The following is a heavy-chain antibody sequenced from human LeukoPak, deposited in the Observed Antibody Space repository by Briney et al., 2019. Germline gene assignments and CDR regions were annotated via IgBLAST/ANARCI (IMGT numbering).Heavy chain of an antibody. CDR2: IKEDGTET. V-gene: IGHV3-7*03. CDR1: GFMFSSNW. CDR3: AKEGRSLQTY. Sequence: GGSLRLSCAASGFMFSSNWMSWVRLAPGKGLEWVANIKEDGTETYYVDSVKGRFTISRDHAKNSLYLQMNSLRVEDTAVYYCAKEGRSLQTYWGQGTLVTVSS. J-gene: IGHJ4*02. D-gene: IGHD5-24*01.